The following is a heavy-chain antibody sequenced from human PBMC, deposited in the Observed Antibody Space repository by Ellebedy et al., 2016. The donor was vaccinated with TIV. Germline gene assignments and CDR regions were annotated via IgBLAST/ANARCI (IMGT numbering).Heavy chain of an antibody. D-gene: IGHD3-10*01. CDR2: TSPDGSTT. CDR3: ARDVQDGSSDY. CDR1: GFTFDNYW. Sequence: PGGSLRLSCAASGFTFDNYWIHWVRQAPGRGLEWVSRTSPDGSTTDYADSVKGRFTLSRDNAKNTLYLQANSLRAEDTAVYYCARDVQDGSSDYWGQGTLVSVSS. J-gene: IGHJ4*02. V-gene: IGHV3-74*01.